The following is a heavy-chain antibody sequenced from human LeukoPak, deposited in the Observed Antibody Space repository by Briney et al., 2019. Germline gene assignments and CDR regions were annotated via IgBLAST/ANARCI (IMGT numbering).Heavy chain of an antibody. D-gene: IGHD3-10*01. CDR3: ARERRYGSGSYYFAYYYYYMDV. Sequence: GGSLRPSCAASGFTFSDYYMSWIRQAPRGGLEWVSYTSSSGSNITYAQSVKGRFTLSRDNAKNSLYVQMNSLRAEDTAVYYCARERRYGSGSYYFAYYYYYMDVWGKGTTVTISS. CDR2: TSSSGSNI. J-gene: IGHJ6*03. CDR1: GFTFSDYY. V-gene: IGHV3-11*01.